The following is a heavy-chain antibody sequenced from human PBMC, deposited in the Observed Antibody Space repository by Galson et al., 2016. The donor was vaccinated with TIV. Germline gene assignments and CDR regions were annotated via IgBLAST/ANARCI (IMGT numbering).Heavy chain of an antibody. V-gene: IGHV3-74*01. D-gene: IGHD3-9*01. CDR3: AKERGAITIMSGSYQMDV. Sequence: SLRLSCAASGFTFSNYVMYWVRQAPGKGLVWVSRINSDGSATTYADSVKGRFTISRDNSKNILYLQMNSLRAEDTAVYFCAKERGAITIMSGSYQMDVWGRGTTVTVSS. CDR1: GFTFSNYV. CDR2: INSDGSAT. J-gene: IGHJ6*01.